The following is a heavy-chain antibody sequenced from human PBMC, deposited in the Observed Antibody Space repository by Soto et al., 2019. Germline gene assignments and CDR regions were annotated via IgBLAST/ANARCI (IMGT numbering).Heavy chain of an antibody. CDR3: ARGGDFWSGYYVPADNWFDP. CDR2: IYYSGST. Sequence: SETLSLTCTVSGGSISSYYWSWIRQPPGKGLEWIGYIYYSGSTNYIPSLKSRVTISVDTSKNQFSLKLSSVTAADTAVYYCARGGDFWSGYYVPADNWFDPWGQGTLVTV. V-gene: IGHV4-59*01. CDR1: GGSISSYY. J-gene: IGHJ5*02. D-gene: IGHD3-3*01.